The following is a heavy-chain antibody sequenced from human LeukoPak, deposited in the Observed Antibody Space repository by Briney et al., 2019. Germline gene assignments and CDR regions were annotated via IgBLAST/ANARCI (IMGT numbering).Heavy chain of an antibody. Sequence: GGSLRLSCAASGFTFSSYGMHWVRQAPGKGLEWVAVIFFDGSNKYYADSLKGRFTISRDNSKNTLYLQMNSLRAEDTAVYYCAKSTGTGGDYFDYWGQGTLVTVSS. J-gene: IGHJ4*02. CDR1: GFTFSSYG. CDR3: AKSTGTGGDYFDY. V-gene: IGHV3-30*02. CDR2: IFFDGSNK. D-gene: IGHD1-1*01.